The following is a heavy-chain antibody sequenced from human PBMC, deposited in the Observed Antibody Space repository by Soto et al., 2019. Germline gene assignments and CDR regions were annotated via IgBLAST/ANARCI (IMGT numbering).Heavy chain of an antibody. D-gene: IGHD2-15*01. CDR1: GGSISSGGYY. Sequence: SETLSLTCTVSGGSISSGGYYWSWIRQHPGKGLEWIGYIYYSGSTYYNPSLKSRVTILLDTSKNQFSLKLSSVTAADTAVYYCARHTPAISISDHWGQGTLVTVSS. J-gene: IGHJ4*02. CDR3: ARHTPAISISDH. CDR2: IYYSGST. V-gene: IGHV4-31*03.